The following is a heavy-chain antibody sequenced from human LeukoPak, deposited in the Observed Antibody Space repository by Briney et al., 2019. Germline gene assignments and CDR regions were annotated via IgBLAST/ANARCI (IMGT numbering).Heavy chain of an antibody. CDR1: GGSFSGYY. D-gene: IGHD5-24*01. Sequence: PSETLSLTCAVYGGSFSGYYWSWIRQPPGKGLEWIGEINHSGSTNYNPSLKSRVTISVDTSKNQFSLKLSSVTAADTAVYYCARVVEMATKWGQGTLVTVSS. CDR2: INHSGST. CDR3: ARVVEMATK. V-gene: IGHV4-34*01. J-gene: IGHJ4*02.